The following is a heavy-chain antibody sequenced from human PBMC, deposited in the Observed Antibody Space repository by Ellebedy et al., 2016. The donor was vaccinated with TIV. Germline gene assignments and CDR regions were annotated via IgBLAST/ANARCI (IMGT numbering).Heavy chain of an antibody. CDR3: ARISSGRSFYGMDV. J-gene: IGHJ6*02. D-gene: IGHD6-19*01. Sequence: GGSLRLXCAASGFSSSDYYMSWIRQAPGKGLEWVSYISDSGSMIHYADSVKGRFTISRDISKNSLYLQMNNLRAEDTAVYYCARISSGRSFYGMDVWGQGTTVTVSS. CDR2: ISDSGSMI. CDR1: GFSSSDYY. V-gene: IGHV3-11*01.